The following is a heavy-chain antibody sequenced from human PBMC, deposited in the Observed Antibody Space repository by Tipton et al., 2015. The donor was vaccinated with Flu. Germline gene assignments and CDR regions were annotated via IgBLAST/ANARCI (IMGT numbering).Heavy chain of an antibody. V-gene: IGHV3-23*01. Sequence: SLRLSCVGSGFTFSSYALTWVRQAPGKGLEWVSGITGGGVNAYYADSVRGRFIISRDNSKNTLYLQMNSLRVEGTATYFCAKSPEGWFDPWGQGTLVTVSS. J-gene: IGHJ5*02. CDR1: GFTFSSYA. CDR3: AKSPEGWFDP. CDR2: ITGGGVNA.